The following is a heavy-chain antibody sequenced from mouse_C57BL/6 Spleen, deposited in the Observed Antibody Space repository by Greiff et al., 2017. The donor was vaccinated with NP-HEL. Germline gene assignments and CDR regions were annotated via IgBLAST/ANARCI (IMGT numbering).Heavy chain of an antibody. Sequence: EVQVVESGGDLVKPGGSLKLSCAASGFTFSSYGMSWVRQTPDKRLEWVATISSGGSYTYYPDSVKGRFTISRDNAKNTLYLQMSSLKSEDTAMYYCARHGLGEDYWGQGTTLTVSS. CDR1: GFTFSSYG. D-gene: IGHD3-3*01. CDR3: ARHGLGEDY. J-gene: IGHJ2*01. V-gene: IGHV5-6*01. CDR2: ISSGGSYT.